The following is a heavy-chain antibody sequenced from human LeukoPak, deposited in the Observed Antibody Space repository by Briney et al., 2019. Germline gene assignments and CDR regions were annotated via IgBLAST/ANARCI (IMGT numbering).Heavy chain of an antibody. CDR1: GFTFSAHG. CDR3: AKDRGVVRGVDH. V-gene: IGHV3-33*06. CDR2: TWYDGSSE. Sequence: GGSLRLSCAASGFTFSAHGMHWVRQAPGKGLEWVALTWYDGSSEYYAASVKGRLTISRDNSKNTLYLQMNSLRAEDTAVYYCAKDRGVVRGVDHWGQGTLVTVSS. J-gene: IGHJ4*02. D-gene: IGHD3-10*01.